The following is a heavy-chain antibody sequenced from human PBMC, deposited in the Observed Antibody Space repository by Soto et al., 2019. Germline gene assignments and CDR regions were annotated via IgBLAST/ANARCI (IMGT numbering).Heavy chain of an antibody. CDR3: ASGKSSDGTSFDY. CDR2: INPNSGGT. D-gene: IGHD1-26*01. Sequence: QVQLVQTGAEVKKPGDSMKVSCKASGYTFTGYYMHWVRQAPGQGLEWMGWINPNSGGTNYAQKFQGWVTMTRDTSIITAYMELSRLRADDTAVYYCASGKSSDGTSFDYWGQGTLVTVSS. J-gene: IGHJ4*02. CDR1: GYTFTGYY. V-gene: IGHV1-2*04.